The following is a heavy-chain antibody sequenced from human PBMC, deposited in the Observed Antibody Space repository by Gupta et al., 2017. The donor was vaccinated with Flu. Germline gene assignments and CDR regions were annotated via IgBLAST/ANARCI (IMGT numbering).Heavy chain of an antibody. V-gene: IGHV3-23*01. CDR2: IIGSGSSA. J-gene: IGHJ4*02. Sequence: EVRLLESGGGLAQPGGPLRLPCTASASSLRNYPMSWARQTPGKGLGWVATIIGSGSSASYGDSRNGRFAISRDNSKNTLYLQVNSLRDEATALYYCTRDAVPDCLSSFYPDFWGLGTQVTVSS. D-gene: IGHD2-15*01. CDR1: ASSLRNYP. CDR3: TRDAVPDCLSSFYPDF.